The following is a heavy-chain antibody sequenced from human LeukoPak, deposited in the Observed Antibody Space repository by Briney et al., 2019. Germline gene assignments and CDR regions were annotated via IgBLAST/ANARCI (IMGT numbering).Heavy chain of an antibody. CDR2: ISSNSSYI. D-gene: IGHD6-6*01. CDR3: ARDIAARTQGDAFDI. Sequence: GGSLRLSCAASGFTFSSYSMNWVRQAPGKGLEWVSSISSNSSYIYYADSVKGRFTISRDNAKNSLYLQMNSLRAEDTAVYYCARDIAARTQGDAFDIWGQGTMVTVSS. CDR1: GFTFSSYS. V-gene: IGHV3-21*01. J-gene: IGHJ3*02.